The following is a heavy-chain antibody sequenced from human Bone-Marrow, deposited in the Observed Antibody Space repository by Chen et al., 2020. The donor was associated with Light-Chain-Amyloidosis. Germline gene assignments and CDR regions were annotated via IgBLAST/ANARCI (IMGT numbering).Heavy chain of an antibody. CDR1: GFAFSSYA. V-gene: IGHV3-23*04. Sequence: EVQLVESGGGLLQRGGSLRLSCAASGFAFSSYAMSWVRQAPGKGLEWVSTISGRGGSRYYGDAVKCRFTISGDNSKNALLEKMKSRRAEDTAVYYCAKDISYDDILPGYPADAFDIWGQGTMVTVSS. CDR2: ISGRGGSR. D-gene: IGHD3-9*01. CDR3: AKDISYDDILPGYPADAFDI. J-gene: IGHJ3*02.